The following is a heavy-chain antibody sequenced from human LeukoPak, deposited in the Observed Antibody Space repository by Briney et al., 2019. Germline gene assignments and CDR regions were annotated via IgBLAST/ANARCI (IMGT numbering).Heavy chain of an antibody. CDR3: ARQMVVYAFDI. J-gene: IGHJ3*02. D-gene: IGHD2-15*01. Sequence: PSETLSLTCTVSGGSISSGDYYWSWIRQPPGKGLEWIGYIYYSGSTYYNPSLKSRVTISVDTSKNQSSLKLSSVTAADTAVYYCARQMVVYAFDIWGQGTMVTVSS. V-gene: IGHV4-30-4*01. CDR1: GGSISSGDYY. CDR2: IYYSGST.